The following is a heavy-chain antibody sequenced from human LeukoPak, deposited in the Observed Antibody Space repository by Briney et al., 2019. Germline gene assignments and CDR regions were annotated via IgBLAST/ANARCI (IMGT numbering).Heavy chain of an antibody. CDR3: ARGDIIRGDYNWFDP. V-gene: IGHV4-39*01. CDR2: IYFSGGT. J-gene: IGHJ5*02. D-gene: IGHD3-10*01. CDR1: GGSISNSGYY. Sequence: SETLSLTCTVSGGSISNSGYYWGWIRQPPGMGLEWIGSIYFSGGTYYNPSLKSRVTISVDTSKNQFSLKVRSVTAADTAVYYCARGDIIRGDYNWFDPWGQGILVTVSS.